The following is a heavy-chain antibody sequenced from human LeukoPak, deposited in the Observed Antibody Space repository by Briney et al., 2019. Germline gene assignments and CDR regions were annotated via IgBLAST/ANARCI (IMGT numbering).Heavy chain of an antibody. Sequence: GGSLRLSCAASGFTFSSYSMNWVRQAPGKGLEWVSYISSSSSTIYYADSVKGRFTISRDNAKNSLYLQMNSLRAEDTAVYYCASGEGVRPRKFDYWGQGTLVTVSS. V-gene: IGHV3-48*04. CDR3: ASGEGVRPRKFDY. CDR1: GFTFSSYS. D-gene: IGHD2-8*01. J-gene: IGHJ4*02. CDR2: ISSSSSTI.